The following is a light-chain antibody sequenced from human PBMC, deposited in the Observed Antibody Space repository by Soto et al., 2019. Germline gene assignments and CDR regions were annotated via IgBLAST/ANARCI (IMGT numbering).Light chain of an antibody. V-gene: IGKV3-20*01. J-gene: IGKJ5*01. Sequence: DIVLTQSPDTLSLSPGERATLSCRASQSVSSSYLAWYQQKPGQAPRLLIYGASSRATGIPDRFSGSGSGTDFTLTISRLEPEDFAVYYCQQYGTSPTFGQGTRLEIK. CDR1: QSVSSSY. CDR2: GAS. CDR3: QQYGTSPT.